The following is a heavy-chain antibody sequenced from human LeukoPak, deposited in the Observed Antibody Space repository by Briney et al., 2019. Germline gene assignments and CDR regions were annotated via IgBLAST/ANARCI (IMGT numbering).Heavy chain of an antibody. CDR3: ARAPSITGTTPPGY. Sequence: ASVKVSCKASGYTFTSYDINWVRQASGQGLEWMGWMNPNSGNTGYAQKFQGRVTMTRNTSISTAYMELSSLRSEDTAVYYCARAPSITGTTPPGYWGQGTLVTVSS. CDR2: MNPNSGNT. V-gene: IGHV1-8*01. J-gene: IGHJ4*02. CDR1: GYTFTSYD. D-gene: IGHD1-7*01.